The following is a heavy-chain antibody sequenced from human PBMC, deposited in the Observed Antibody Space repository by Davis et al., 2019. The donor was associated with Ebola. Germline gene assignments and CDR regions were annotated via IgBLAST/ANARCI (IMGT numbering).Heavy chain of an antibody. D-gene: IGHD3-22*01. V-gene: IGHV4-39*07. Sequence: SETLSLTCTVSGGSIRCSSYYWGWIRQPPGKGLEWIGSIYYSGSTYYNPSLKSRVTISVDTSKNQFSLKLSSVTAADTAVYYCARETYYYDSSGYHRGAFDIWGQGTMVTVSS. CDR3: ARETYYYDSSGYHRGAFDI. J-gene: IGHJ3*02. CDR1: GGSIRCSSYY. CDR2: IYYSGST.